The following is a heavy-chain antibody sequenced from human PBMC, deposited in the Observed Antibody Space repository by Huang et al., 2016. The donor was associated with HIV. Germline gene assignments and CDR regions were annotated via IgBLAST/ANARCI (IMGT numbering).Heavy chain of an antibody. D-gene: IGHD5-18*01. CDR2: ISVYNGNT. CDR1: GYTFSSFG. J-gene: IGHJ6*03. Sequence: QVQLVQSGAEVKKPGASVKVSCKASGYTFSSFGISWGRQAPGQGLEWGGWISVYNGNTKCAQKFQGRLTMTTDTCTSTAYMELRSLRSDDTAVYYCARGGGIQLWLLGYYYMDVWGNGTTVTVSS. CDR3: ARGGGIQLWLLGYYYMDV. V-gene: IGHV1-18*01.